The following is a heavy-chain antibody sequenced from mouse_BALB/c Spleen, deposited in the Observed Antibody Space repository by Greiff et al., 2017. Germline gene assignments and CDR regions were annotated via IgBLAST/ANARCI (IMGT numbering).Heavy chain of an antibody. CDR3: ARDRDGSSYDGFAY. J-gene: IGHJ3*01. Sequence: VQLVESGPGLVAPSQSLSITCTVSGFSLTSYGVHWVRQPPGKGLEWLGVIWAGGSTNYNSALMSRLSISKDNSKSQVFLKMNSLQTDDTAMYYCARDRDGSSYDGFAYWGQGTLVTVSA. D-gene: IGHD1-1*01. CDR1: GFSLTSYG. V-gene: IGHV2-9*02. CDR2: IWAGGST.